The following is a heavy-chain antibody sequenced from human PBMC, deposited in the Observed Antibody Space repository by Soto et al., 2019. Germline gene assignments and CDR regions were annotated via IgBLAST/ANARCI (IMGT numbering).Heavy chain of an antibody. CDR1: GGSINYNSYY. J-gene: IGHJ5*02. V-gene: IGHV4-39*02. CDR2: IFYTGTT. CDR3: ARLVVVAPVANA. Sequence: SETLSLTXSVSGGSINYNSYYWGWIRQPPGKGLEWVGGIFYTGTTYYSPSLKDRVTISVDTSKNSFSLNLTSVTAADTAVYFCARLVVVAPVANAWGQGTLVTVSS. D-gene: IGHD2-15*01.